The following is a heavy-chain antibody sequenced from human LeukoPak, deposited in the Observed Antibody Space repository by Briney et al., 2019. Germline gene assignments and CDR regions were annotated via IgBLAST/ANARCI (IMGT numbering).Heavy chain of an antibody. D-gene: IGHD5-18*01. J-gene: IGHJ4*02. CDR1: GFTFSSYG. Sequence: GGSLRLSCAASGFTFSSYGMHWVRQAPGKGLGWMAVMWYDGSNKYYADSVKGRFTISRDNPKNTLYLQMNSLRAEDTAVYYCARDRGPGYSYGVLDYWGQGTLVTVSS. V-gene: IGHV3-33*01. CDR2: MWYDGSNK. CDR3: ARDRGPGYSYGVLDY.